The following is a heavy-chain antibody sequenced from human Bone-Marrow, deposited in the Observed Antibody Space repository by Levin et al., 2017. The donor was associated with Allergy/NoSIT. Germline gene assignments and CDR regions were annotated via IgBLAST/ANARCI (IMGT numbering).Heavy chain of an antibody. D-gene: IGHD5-18*01. CDR3: AKARVRSVTYYGMDV. CDR1: GFTFSDYG. J-gene: IGHJ6*02. CDR2: IFYDGSNK. V-gene: IGHV3-30*18. Sequence: GESLKISCAASGFTFSDYGMHWVRQAPGKGLEWLAVIFYDGSNKYYADSVKGRFTISRDNSKNTLYLQMNTLRTEDSAMYYCAKARVRSVTYYGMDVWGQGTTVTVSS.